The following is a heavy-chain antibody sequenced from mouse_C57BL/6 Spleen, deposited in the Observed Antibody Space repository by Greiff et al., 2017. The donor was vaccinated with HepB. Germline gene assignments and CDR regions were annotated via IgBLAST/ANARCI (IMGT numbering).Heavy chain of an antibody. CDR1: GYTFTSYW. J-gene: IGHJ2*01. V-gene: IGHV1-64*01. D-gene: IGHD1-1*01. Sequence: VKLHQPGAELVKPGASVKLSCKASGYTFTSYWMHWVKQRPGQGLEWIGMIHPNSGSTNYNEKFKSKATLTVDKSSSTAYMQLSSLTSEDSAVYYCARSSSYAFDYWGQGTTLTVSS. CDR3: ARSSSYAFDY. CDR2: IHPNSGST.